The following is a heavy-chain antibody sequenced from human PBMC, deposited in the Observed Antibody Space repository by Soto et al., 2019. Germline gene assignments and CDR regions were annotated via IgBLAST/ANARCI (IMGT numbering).Heavy chain of an antibody. D-gene: IGHD3-22*01. V-gene: IGHV1-69*13. Sequence: SVKVSCKASGVTFNRQDMRWVRQAPGQGLEWMGGIIPMFGTPHYAEKFQDRVTITADESTSTAYMELSSLRSEDTAVFYCARVLEGRYYYESSGYWGQGTLVTVSS. CDR1: GVTFNRQD. CDR3: ARVLEGRYYYESSGY. J-gene: IGHJ4*02. CDR2: IIPMFGTP.